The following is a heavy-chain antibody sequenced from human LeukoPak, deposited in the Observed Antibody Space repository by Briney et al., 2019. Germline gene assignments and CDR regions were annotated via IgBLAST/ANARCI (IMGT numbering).Heavy chain of an antibody. D-gene: IGHD5-24*01. CDR1: GYXFTDYY. CDR3: ARRGEGYNFAY. V-gene: IGHV1-2*02. CDR2: INPNSGGT. J-gene: IGHJ4*02. Sequence: ASVKVSCKASGYXFTDYYLHWVRQAPGQGREWMGWINPNSGGTKYAQKFQGRVTMTRDTSISTAYMELSILRSDDTAVYYCARRGEGYNFAYWGQGTLVTVSS.